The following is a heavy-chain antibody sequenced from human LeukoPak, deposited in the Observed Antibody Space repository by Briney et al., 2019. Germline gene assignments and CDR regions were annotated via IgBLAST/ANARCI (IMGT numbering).Heavy chain of an antibody. V-gene: IGHV4-4*07. J-gene: IGHJ4*02. CDR2: IYSTGST. CDR3: ARQIASAGTAGFDF. Sequence: SETLSLTCTVSGGSISSYYWSWIRQPAGKGLEWIGRIYSTGSTNYNPSLKSRVAMSVDTSKNQFSLRLRSVTAADTAVYYCARQIASAGTAGFDFWGQGALVTVSS. CDR1: GGSISSYY. D-gene: IGHD6-13*01.